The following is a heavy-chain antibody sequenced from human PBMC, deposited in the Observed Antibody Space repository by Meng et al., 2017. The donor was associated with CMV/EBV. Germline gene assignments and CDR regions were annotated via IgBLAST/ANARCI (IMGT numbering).Heavy chain of an antibody. D-gene: IGHD3-22*01. CDR3: ASHHDSSIYYYYYGMDV. Sequence: SVKVSCKASGGTFSSYAISWVRQAPGQGLEWMGGIIPILGLANYAQKFQGRVTITADKSTSTAYMELSSLRSEDTAVYYCASHHDSSIYYYYYGMDVWGQGTTVTVSS. V-gene: IGHV1-69*10. J-gene: IGHJ6*02. CDR2: IIPILGLA. CDR1: GGTFSSYA.